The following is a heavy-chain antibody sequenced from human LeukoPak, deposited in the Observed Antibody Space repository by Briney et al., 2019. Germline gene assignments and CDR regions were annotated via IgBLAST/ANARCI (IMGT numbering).Heavy chain of an antibody. CDR1: GCPFSSYA. CDR2: ISGSGGST. D-gene: IGHD4/OR15-4a*01. Sequence: RGALRLSCAASGCPFSSYAMTWVRQAPGKEREWVSSISGSGGSTYHADSVKGGFTMSRDNSKGTLYLQMNSLRAEDTAVYYCAKARGDYGQPFDYWGQGTLVTVSS. J-gene: IGHJ4*02. V-gene: IGHV3-23*01. CDR3: AKARGDYGQPFDY.